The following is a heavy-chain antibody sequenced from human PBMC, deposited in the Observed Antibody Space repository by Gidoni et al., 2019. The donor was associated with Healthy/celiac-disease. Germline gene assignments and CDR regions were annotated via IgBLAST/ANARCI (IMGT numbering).Heavy chain of an antibody. CDR2: ISSSSSTI. CDR1: GFTFSSYS. V-gene: IGHV3-48*01. CDR3: ARSYIAVAGTGWFDP. Sequence: EVQLVESGGGLVQPGGSLRLSCAASGFTFSSYSMNWVRQAPGKGLEWVSYISSSSSTIYYADSVKGRFTISRDNAKNSLYLQMNSLRAEDTAVYYCARSYIAVAGTGWFDPWGQGTLVTVSS. D-gene: IGHD6-19*01. J-gene: IGHJ5*02.